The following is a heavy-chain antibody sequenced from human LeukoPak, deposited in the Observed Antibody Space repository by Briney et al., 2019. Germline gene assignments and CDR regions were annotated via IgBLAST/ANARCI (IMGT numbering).Heavy chain of an antibody. J-gene: IGHJ3*02. CDR1: GYTFTNSG. CDR2: MNPNSGTA. D-gene: IGHD3/OR15-3a*01. V-gene: IGHV1-8*03. Sequence: ASVKVSCKASGYTFTNSGVSWVRQAPGQGLEWMGWMNPNSGTAGYAQNFQGRVTITGDTSMSTAYMELTSLRSEDTAVYYCARVISGFWTGYYDPFDIWGQGTMVTVSS. CDR3: ARVISGFWTGYYDPFDI.